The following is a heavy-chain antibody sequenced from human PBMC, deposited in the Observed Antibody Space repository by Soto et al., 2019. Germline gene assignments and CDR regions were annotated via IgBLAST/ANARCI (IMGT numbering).Heavy chain of an antibody. J-gene: IGHJ4*02. D-gene: IGHD6-19*01. CDR3: ARDLSGRAYYDY. Sequence: EVQLVESGGGLVKPGGSLRLSCAASGFTFSSYSMNWVRQAPGKWLEWVSSISSSSSYIYYADSVKGRFTISRDTAKNSLYLQMNSLRAEDTAVYYCARDLSGRAYYDYWGQGTLVTVSS. CDR1: GFTFSSYS. V-gene: IGHV3-21*01. CDR2: ISSSSSYI.